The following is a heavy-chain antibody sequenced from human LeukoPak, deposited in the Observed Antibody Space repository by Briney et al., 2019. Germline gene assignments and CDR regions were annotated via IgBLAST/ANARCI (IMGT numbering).Heavy chain of an antibody. V-gene: IGHV3-30-3*01. D-gene: IGHD3-22*01. J-gene: IGHJ4*02. CDR3: ARALGYDSGEEYFDY. Sequence: TGGSLRLSCAASGFTFSTYAMHWVRQAPGKGLEWVAVISYDGSNKYYADPVKGRFTISRDNSKNTLYLQMNSLRAEDTAVYYCARALGYDSGEEYFDYWGQGTLVTVSS. CDR2: ISYDGSNK. CDR1: GFTFSTYA.